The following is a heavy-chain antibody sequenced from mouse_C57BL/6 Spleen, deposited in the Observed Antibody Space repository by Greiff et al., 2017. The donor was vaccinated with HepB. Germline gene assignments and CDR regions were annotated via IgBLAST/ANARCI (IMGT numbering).Heavy chain of an antibody. CDR2: IDPETGGT. J-gene: IGHJ2*01. CDR3: TRFSIYYADY. Sequence: LVESGAELVRPGASVTLSCKASGYTFTDYEMHWVKQTPVHGLEWIGAIDPETGGTAYNQKFKGKAILTADKSSSTAYMELRSLTSEDSAVYYCTRFSIYYADYWGQGTTLTVSS. V-gene: IGHV1-15*01. D-gene: IGHD2-1*01. CDR1: GYTFTDYE.